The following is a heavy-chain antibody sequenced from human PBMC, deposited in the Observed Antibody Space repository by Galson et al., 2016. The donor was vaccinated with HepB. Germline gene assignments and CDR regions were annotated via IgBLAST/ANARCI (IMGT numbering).Heavy chain of an antibody. CDR2: IHYTGGT. J-gene: IGHJ6*03. D-gene: IGHD4-17*01. V-gene: IGHV4-61*01. CDR1: GGSLSSDNYY. CDR3: ERVAAVAPTTVKDRNEYFYHYMDV. Sequence: SLTCSVSGGSLSSDNYYWRWIRQPPGKGLEWIGHIHYTGGTRYNASLKSRVTMLVDLSKNQFSLKMTSVTAADTAVYYCERVAAVAPTTVKDRNEYFYHYMDVWGKGTTATVAS.